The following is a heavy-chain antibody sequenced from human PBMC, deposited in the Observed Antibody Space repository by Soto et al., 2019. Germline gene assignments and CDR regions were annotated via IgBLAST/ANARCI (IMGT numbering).Heavy chain of an antibody. V-gene: IGHV4-59*01. CDR2: ISYSGHT. J-gene: IGHJ4*02. CDR3: AREAPLEWERHFDQ. CDR1: GGSINNYY. D-gene: IGHD1-26*01. Sequence: SETLSLTCTVSGGSINNYYWSWVRQPPGKGLEWIGYISYSGHTNYNPSLRSRVTVSVDTSKDQFSLKLRYVTAADTAMYYCAREAPLEWERHFDQWGQGALVTVSS.